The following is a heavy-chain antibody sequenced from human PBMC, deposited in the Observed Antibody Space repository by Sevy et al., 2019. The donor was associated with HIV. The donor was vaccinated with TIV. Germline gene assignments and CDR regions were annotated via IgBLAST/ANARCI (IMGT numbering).Heavy chain of an antibody. CDR3: ARDGGTLTSPGSFDF. CDR1: GDSISSGVFS. D-gene: IGHD4-17*01. CDR2: VFHTGST. Sequence: SDTLSLTCAVSGDSISSGVFSWNWIRQPPGKGLEWIGYVFHTGSTYYNPSLKSRATISVDTSKNQFSLKLSSMTAADTAVYYCARDGGTLTSPGSFDFWGQGKMVTVSS. J-gene: IGHJ3*01. V-gene: IGHV4-30-2*01.